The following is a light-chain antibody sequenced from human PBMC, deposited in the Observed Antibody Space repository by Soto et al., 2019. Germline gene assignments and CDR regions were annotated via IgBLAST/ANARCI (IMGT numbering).Light chain of an antibody. CDR2: DAS. Sequence: DIQMTQSPYTLSASVGGRVTMTCRASQNINRWLAWYQQKPGEAPKLLITDASSLKSGVPSRFSGSGSETEFTLSISSLQPDDFATYYCLQYNSYPWTFGHGTKVDIK. CDR1: QNINRW. V-gene: IGKV1-5*01. CDR3: LQYNSYPWT. J-gene: IGKJ1*01.